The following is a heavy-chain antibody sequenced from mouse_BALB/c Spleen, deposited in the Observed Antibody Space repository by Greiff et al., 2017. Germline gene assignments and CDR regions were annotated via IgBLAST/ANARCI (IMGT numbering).Heavy chain of an antibody. V-gene: IGHV2-9*02. CDR3: AREYYGYVGWYFDV. D-gene: IGHD1-2*01. Sequence: VMLVESGPGLVAPSQSLSITCTVSGFSLTSYGVHWVRQPPGKGLEWLGVIWAGGSTNYNSALMSRLSISKDNSKSQVFLKMNSLQTDDTAMYYCAREYYGYVGWYFDVWGAGTTVTVSS. J-gene: IGHJ1*01. CDR1: GFSLTSYG. CDR2: IWAGGST.